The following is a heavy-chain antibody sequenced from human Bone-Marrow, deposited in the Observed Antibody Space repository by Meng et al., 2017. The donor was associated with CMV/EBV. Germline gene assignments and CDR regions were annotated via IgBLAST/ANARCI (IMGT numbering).Heavy chain of an antibody. CDR3: ACHYGSGSYYNGPKY. Sequence: LSLTCAASGFTFSNAWINWVRQAPGKGLEWVGRIKSKTDGGTTDYVAPVKGRFTISRDDSKNTLYLQMNSLKTEDTAVYYCACHYGSGSYYNGPKYWGQGTLVTVSS. V-gene: IGHV3-15*01. D-gene: IGHD3-10*01. CDR2: IKSKTDGGTT. CDR1: GFTFSNAW. J-gene: IGHJ4*02.